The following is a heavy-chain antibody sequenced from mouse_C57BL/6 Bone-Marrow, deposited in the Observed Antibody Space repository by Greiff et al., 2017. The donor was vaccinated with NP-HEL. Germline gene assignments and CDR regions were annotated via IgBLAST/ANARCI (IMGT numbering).Heavy chain of an antibody. J-gene: IGHJ2*01. Sequence: QVQLQQSGAELVKPGASVKLSCKASGYTFTSYWMHWVKQRPGQGLEWIGMIHPNSGSTNYNEKFKSKATLTVDKSSSTAYMQLSSLTSEDSAVYYCARSGPFGIYDYWGQGTTLTVSS. CDR1: GYTFTSYW. D-gene: IGHD3-1*01. CDR3: ARSGPFGIYDY. CDR2: IHPNSGST. V-gene: IGHV1-64*01.